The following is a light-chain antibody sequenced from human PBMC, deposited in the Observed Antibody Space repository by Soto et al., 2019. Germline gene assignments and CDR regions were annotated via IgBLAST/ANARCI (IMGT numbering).Light chain of an antibody. CDR2: WAS. CDR3: QQYYITPYT. J-gene: IGKJ2*01. V-gene: IGKV4-1*01. CDR1: QSVLYSSNNKNY. Sequence: DIVMTQSPDSLAVSLGERATINCKSSQSVLYSSNNKNYLAWYQQKPGQPPKLLIYWASTQESGVPDRFSGSGSGTDFTLTISSLQAEDVAVYYCQQYYITPYTFGQGTKLEIK.